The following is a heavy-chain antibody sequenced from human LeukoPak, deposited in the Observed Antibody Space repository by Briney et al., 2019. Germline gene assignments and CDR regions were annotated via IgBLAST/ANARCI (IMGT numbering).Heavy chain of an antibody. J-gene: IGHJ3*02. CDR2: ISPASNTI. CDR1: GFAFNTYA. Sequence: GGSLRLSCITSGFAFNTYAMHWVRQAPGKGLEWISYISPASNTIYYADSVKGRFTISGDNAKNSVFLQMSSLRDEDTAVYYCARSQSGLSADDAFDIWGQGTMVTVSS. CDR3: ARSQSGLSADDAFDI. V-gene: IGHV3-48*02. D-gene: IGHD3-9*01.